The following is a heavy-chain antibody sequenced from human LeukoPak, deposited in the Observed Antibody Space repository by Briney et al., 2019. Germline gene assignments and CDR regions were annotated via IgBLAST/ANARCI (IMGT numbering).Heavy chain of an antibody. Sequence: GASVKVSCKASGYTFTSYGISWVRQAPGQGLEWMGWISAYNGNTNYAQKLQGRVTMTTDTSTSTAYMELRSLRSDDTAVYYCARDDNRELLPPPLDYWGQGTLVTVSS. CDR2: ISAYNGNT. V-gene: IGHV1-18*01. J-gene: IGHJ4*02. CDR1: GYTFTSYG. CDR3: ARDDNRELLPPPLDY. D-gene: IGHD1-26*01.